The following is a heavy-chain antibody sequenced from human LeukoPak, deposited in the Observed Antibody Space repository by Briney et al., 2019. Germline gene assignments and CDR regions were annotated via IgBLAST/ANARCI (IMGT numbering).Heavy chain of an antibody. CDR1: GFTVSSNY. V-gene: IGHV3-66*01. CDR2: IYSGGGT. CDR3: ASPGGSSGWSNFDY. J-gene: IGHJ4*02. D-gene: IGHD6-19*01. Sequence: GGSLRLSCAASGFTVSSNYMTWVRQAPGKGLEWVSVIYSGGGTFYADSVKGRFTISRDNYKNTVHLQMNSLRAEDTAVYHCASPGGSSGWSNFDYWGQGTLVTVSS.